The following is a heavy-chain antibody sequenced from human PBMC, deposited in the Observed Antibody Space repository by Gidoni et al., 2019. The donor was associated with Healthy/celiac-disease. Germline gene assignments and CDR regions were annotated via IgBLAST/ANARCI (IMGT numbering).Heavy chain of an antibody. V-gene: IGHV3-23*01. CDR1: GFTLSSYA. Sequence: EVQLLESGGGLVQPGGSLRLACAASGFTLSSYALSWVRQAPGKVLEWVSAISGSGGSTYYADSLKVRFTISRDNSKNTLYLQMNSLRAEDTAVYYCANVRDVVARSYSSPTPGAFAIWGQGTMVTVSS. CDR3: ANVRDVVARSYSSPTPGAFAI. D-gene: IGHD6-13*01. CDR2: ISGSGGST. J-gene: IGHJ3*02.